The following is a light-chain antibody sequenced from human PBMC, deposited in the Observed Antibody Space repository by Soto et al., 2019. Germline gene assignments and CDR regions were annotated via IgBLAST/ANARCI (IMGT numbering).Light chain of an antibody. J-gene: IGKJ1*01. CDR3: QQYYSTPPT. Sequence: DIVMTQSPDSLAVSLGERATINCKSSQSVLYSSNNKKYLAWYQQKPGQPPKLLIYWASTRESGVPDRFSGSGCGTDFTLTISSLQAEDVAVYYCQQYYSTPPTFGQGTKVEIK. CDR1: QSVLYSSNNKKY. V-gene: IGKV4-1*01. CDR2: WAS.